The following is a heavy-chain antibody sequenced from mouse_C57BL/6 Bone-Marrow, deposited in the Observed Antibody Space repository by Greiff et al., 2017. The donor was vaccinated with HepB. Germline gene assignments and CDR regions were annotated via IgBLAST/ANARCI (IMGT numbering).Heavy chain of an antibody. J-gene: IGHJ1*03. CDR2: IDPSDSYT. V-gene: IGHV1-59*01. CDR1: GYTFTSYW. CDR3: ARRWRNWYFDV. D-gene: IGHD2-3*01. Sequence: VQLQQPGAELVRPGTSVKLSCKASGYTFTSYWMHWVKQRPGQGLEWIGVIDPSDSYTNYNQKFKGKATLTVDTSSSTAYMQLSSLTSEDSAVYYCARRWRNWYFDVWGTGTTVTVSS.